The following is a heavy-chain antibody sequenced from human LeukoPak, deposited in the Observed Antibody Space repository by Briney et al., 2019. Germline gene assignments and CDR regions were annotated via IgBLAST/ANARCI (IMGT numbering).Heavy chain of an antibody. CDR1: GFTFSSYW. V-gene: IGHV3-7*01. J-gene: IGHJ6*02. Sequence: GGSLRLSCAASGFTFSSYWMSWVRQAPGKGLEWVANIKQDGSEKYYVDSVKGRFTISRDNAKNSLYLQMNSLRAEDTAVYYCAPSLRPVTGTTPPYYGMDVWGQGTTVTVSS. D-gene: IGHD1-7*01. CDR2: IKQDGSEK. CDR3: APSLRPVTGTTPPYYGMDV.